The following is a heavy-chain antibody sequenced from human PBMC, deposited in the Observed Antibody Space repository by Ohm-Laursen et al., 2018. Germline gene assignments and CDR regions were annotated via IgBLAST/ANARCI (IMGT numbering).Heavy chain of an antibody. J-gene: IGHJ4*02. CDR2: ISYDGSNK. CDR3: AKDKGYFDY. V-gene: IGHV3-30*18. CDR1: GFTFSSYG. D-gene: IGHD3-22*01. Sequence: SLRLSCAASGFTFSSYGMHWVRQAPGKGLEWVAVISYDGSNKYYADSVKGRFTISRDNSKNTLYLQMNSLRAEDTAVYYCAKDKGYFDYWGQGTLDTVSS.